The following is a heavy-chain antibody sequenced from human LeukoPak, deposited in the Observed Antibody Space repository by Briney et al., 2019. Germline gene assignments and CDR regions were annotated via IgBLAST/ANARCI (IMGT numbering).Heavy chain of an antibody. CDR3: ARVAAMVYYFDY. V-gene: IGHV4-4*02. D-gene: IGHD5-18*01. Sequence: PSETLSLTCAVSGGSISSSNWWSWVRQPPGKGLEWIGEINHSGRTNYNPSLKSRVTISIDTSKNQFSLKLTSVTAADTAMYYCARVAAMVYYFDYWGQGTLVTVSS. J-gene: IGHJ4*02. CDR2: INHSGRT. CDR1: GGSISSSNW.